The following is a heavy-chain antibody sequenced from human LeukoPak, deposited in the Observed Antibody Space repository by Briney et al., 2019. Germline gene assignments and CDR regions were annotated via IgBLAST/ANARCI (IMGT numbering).Heavy chain of an antibody. CDR2: IGDRT. Sequence: GGSLRLSCAASGFAFNSYAMSWVRQAPGKGLEWVSTIGDRTYYADSVQGRFTISRDNSKNTLYLQINSLGAEDTAVYYCAKVWELVVVAVTHFDYWGQGTLVTVSS. D-gene: IGHD2-15*01. J-gene: IGHJ4*02. CDR3: AKVWELVVVAVTHFDY. CDR1: GFAFNSYA. V-gene: IGHV3-23*01.